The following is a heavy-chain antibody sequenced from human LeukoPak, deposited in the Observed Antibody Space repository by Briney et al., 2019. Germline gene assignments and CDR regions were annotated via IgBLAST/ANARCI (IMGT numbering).Heavy chain of an antibody. J-gene: IGHJ4*02. D-gene: IGHD3-22*01. CDR2: IKQDGSEK. CDR1: GFTFSSYW. CDR3: ARGPPDDYYDSSGYYSYYFDY. V-gene: IGHV3-7*03. Sequence: PGGSLRLSCAASGFTFSSYWMSWVRQAPGKGLEWVANIKQDGSEKYYVDSVKGRFTISRGNAKNSLYLQMNSLRAEDTAVYYCARGPPDDYYDSSGYYSYYFDYWGQGTLVTVSS.